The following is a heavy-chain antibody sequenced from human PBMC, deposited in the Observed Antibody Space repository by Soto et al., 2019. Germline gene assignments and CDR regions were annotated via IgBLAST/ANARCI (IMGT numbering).Heavy chain of an antibody. Sequence: WETLSLTWPFSDGSIGSYYLSLILHHPVKGLEFIGYIYYSGSSNYNPSLKSRVTISVDTSKNQFSLKLSSVTAADTAVYYCSCSTSPHVGYMGLWGKGTTVTVSS. CDR2: IYYSGSS. CDR1: DGSIGSYY. J-gene: IGHJ6*03. D-gene: IGHD2-2*01. CDR3: SCSTSPHVGYMGL. V-gene: IGHV4-59*08.